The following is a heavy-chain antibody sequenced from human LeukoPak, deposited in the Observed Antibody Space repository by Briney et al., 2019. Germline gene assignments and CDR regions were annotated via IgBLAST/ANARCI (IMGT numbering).Heavy chain of an antibody. D-gene: IGHD3-22*01. Sequence: GGSLRLSCAASGFTFSSYAMSWVRQAPGKGLEWVSAISGGGSTNYADSVKGRFTISRDNSKNTLSLQMNSLRVEDTAVYYCAKGGYEYDSSGHNYFDYWGQGTLVTVSS. J-gene: IGHJ4*02. CDR1: GFTFSSYA. CDR2: ISGGGST. CDR3: AKGGYEYDSSGHNYFDY. V-gene: IGHV3-23*01.